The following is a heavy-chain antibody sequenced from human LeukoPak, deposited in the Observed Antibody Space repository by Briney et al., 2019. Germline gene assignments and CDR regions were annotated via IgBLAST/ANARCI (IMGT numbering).Heavy chain of an antibody. Sequence: SETLSLSCTVSGGSISSSSYYWGWIRQPPGKGLEWIGSIYYGGSTYYDSSLKSRVTISVDTSKNQFSLRVSSVTAADTAVYYCARGGGYSSSWSYWGQGTLVTVSS. V-gene: IGHV4-39*07. CDR3: ARGGGYSSSWSY. D-gene: IGHD6-13*01. J-gene: IGHJ4*02. CDR2: IYYGGST. CDR1: GGSISSSSYY.